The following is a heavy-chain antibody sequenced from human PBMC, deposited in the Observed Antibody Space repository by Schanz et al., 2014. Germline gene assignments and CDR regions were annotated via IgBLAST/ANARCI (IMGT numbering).Heavy chain of an antibody. CDR3: AKIGYGGLLNYYIDH. V-gene: IGHV3-30*18. J-gene: IGHJ4*02. Sequence: VQLVESGGNLVQPGGSLRLSCTISGFSFSRYGMHWVRQAPGKGLEWVAVISSDETVTYYVDSVKGRFTISRDNSKNTLYLQMSSLKTEDTAVYYCAKIGYGGLLNYYIDHWGQGTLVTVSS. CDR2: ISSDETVT. CDR1: GFSFSRYG. D-gene: IGHD3-16*01.